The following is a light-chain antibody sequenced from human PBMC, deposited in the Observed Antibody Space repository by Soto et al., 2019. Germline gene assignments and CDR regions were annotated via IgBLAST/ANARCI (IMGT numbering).Light chain of an antibody. J-gene: IGKJ1*01. Sequence: IQMTQSPSTLSASVGDRVTITCRASQSISSWLAFYQQKPVKPXKVLIYGASNLQSGVPPRFSGSGSGTDFTLAISSLQPEDSATYYCLQDINYPWTFGQGTKVDIK. CDR3: LQDINYPWT. V-gene: IGKV1-5*01. CDR2: GAS. CDR1: QSISSW.